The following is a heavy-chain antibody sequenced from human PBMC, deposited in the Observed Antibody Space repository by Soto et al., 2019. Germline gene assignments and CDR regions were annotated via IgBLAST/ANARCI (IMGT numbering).Heavy chain of an antibody. J-gene: IGHJ4*02. D-gene: IGHD2-8*02. CDR2: LSGSGGST. CDR3: AKDSGSGHPY. Sequence: EVQLLEYGGGLVQPGGSLRLSCAASGFTCCSSGRSWGRHALGKGLVWISGLSGSGGSTYYADSVTGRFTISRDTSTSTLYLQMHSLRVEDTVVYDGAKDSGSGHPYWGQGPRVTVSS. CDR1: GFTCCSSG. V-gene: IGHV3-23*01.